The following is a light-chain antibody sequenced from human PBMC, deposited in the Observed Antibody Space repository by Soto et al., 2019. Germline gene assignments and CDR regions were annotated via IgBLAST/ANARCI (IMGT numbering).Light chain of an antibody. CDR3: QQYFTTPRLG. V-gene: IGKV4-1*01. J-gene: IGKJ4*01. Sequence: DILMTQSPDSLAVSLGARATINCKSSQSVLYIPTNKNYLAWYQQKPGPPPKLLIYWASTRESGVPDRFSGSGSGTDFTLTISSLQAEDVAVYYCQQYFTTPRLGFGGGTKVEIK. CDR1: QSVLYIPTNKNY. CDR2: WAS.